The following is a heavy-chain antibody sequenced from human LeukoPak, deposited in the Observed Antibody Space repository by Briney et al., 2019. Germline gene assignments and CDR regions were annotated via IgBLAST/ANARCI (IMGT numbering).Heavy chain of an antibody. CDR2: IRSKAYGGTT. CDR1: GFTFGDYA. CDR3: TVGGCSGGSCYEPRYYYYGMDV. V-gene: IGHV3-49*03. J-gene: IGHJ6*02. Sequence: GGSLRLSCTASGFTFGDYAMSWFRQAPGKGLEWVGFIRSKAYGGTTEYAASVKGRFTISRDDSKSIAYLQMNSLKTEGTAVYYCTVGGCSGGSCYEPRYYYYGMDVWGQGTTVTVSS. D-gene: IGHD2-15*01.